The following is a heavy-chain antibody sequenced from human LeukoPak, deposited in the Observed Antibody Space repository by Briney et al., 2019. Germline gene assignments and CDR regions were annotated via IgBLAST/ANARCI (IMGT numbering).Heavy chain of an antibody. CDR2: IYSSGST. D-gene: IGHD6-19*01. CDR1: GGSISSYY. Sequence: PSETLSLTCTVSGGSISSYYWSWIRQPAGKGLEWIGRIYSSGSTTYNPSLKSRVTMSVDTSKNQFSLKLSSVTAADTAVYYCARARIAVTGTGVNLDWFDPWGQGTLVTVSS. CDR3: ARARIAVTGTGVNLDWFDP. J-gene: IGHJ5*02. V-gene: IGHV4-4*07.